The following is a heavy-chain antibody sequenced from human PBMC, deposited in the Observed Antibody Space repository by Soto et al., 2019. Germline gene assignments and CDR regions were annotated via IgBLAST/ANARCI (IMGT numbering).Heavy chain of an antibody. Sequence: PSETLSLTCTVSGGSMTSYYWTWILQPPWKGLEWIGYIHYTGSTNYNPSLKSRVTISVDTSKNEFFLKLSSVTAADTAVYYFARHGEGGYRSVYRCWGQGSLVTVSS. V-gene: IGHV4-59*08. CDR2: IHYTGST. J-gene: IGHJ4*02. CDR1: GGSMTSYY. D-gene: IGHD2-8*02. CDR3: ARHGEGGYRSVYRC.